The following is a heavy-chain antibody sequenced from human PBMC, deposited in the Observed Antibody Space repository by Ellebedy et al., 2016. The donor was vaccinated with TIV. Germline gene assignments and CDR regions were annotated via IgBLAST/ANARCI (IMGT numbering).Heavy chain of an antibody. CDR1: GYTFTSYY. D-gene: IGHD1-26*01. J-gene: IGHJ3*02. Sequence: ASVKVSCXASGYTFTSYYMHWVRQAPGQGLEWMGWINPNSGGTNYAQKFQGRVTMTRDTSISTAYMELSRLRSDDTAVYYCARVAYSGSYYRGRGAFDIWGQGTMVTVSS. CDR2: INPNSGGT. CDR3: ARVAYSGSYYRGRGAFDI. V-gene: IGHV1-2*02.